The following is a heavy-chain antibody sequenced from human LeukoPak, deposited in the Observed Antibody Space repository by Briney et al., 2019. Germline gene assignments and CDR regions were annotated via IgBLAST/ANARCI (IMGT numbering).Heavy chain of an antibody. CDR3: ARPNCSGTSCYPPGWFDP. Sequence: SETLSLTCTVSGGSISSTSYYWGWIRQPPGKGLEWIGSIYYSGSTYYNPSLKSRVTISVDTSKNQFSLKLSSVTAADTAVYYCARPNCSGTSCYPPGWFDPWGQGTLVTVSS. CDR1: GGSISSTSYY. D-gene: IGHD2-2*01. CDR2: IYYSGST. J-gene: IGHJ5*02. V-gene: IGHV4-39*01.